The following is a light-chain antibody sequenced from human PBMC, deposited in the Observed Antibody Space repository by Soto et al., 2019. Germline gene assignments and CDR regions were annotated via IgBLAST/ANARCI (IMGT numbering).Light chain of an antibody. Sequence: QSALTQPPSASGAPGQRVTISCSGSSSNIGGNAVNWYQQLPGTAPKLLIYSDDQRPSGVPDRFSASKSGTSASLAISGLQSEDETEYYCAAWDDSLNGPVFGGGTKLTVL. V-gene: IGLV1-44*01. CDR1: SSNIGGNA. CDR2: SDD. CDR3: AAWDDSLNGPV. J-gene: IGLJ2*01.